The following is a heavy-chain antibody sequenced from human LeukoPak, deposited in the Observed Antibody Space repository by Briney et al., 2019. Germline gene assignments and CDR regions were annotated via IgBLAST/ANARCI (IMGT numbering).Heavy chain of an antibody. CDR3: ARGYAPFDP. D-gene: IGHD5-12*01. J-gene: IGHJ5*02. Sequence: SETLSLTCTVSGGSISSGGYYWSWIRQHPGKGLEWLGYIYDTGNPYYNPPLKSRLTISVDTSKNQFSLKLSSVTAADTAVYYCARGYAPFDPWGQGALVTVSS. V-gene: IGHV4-31*03. CDR1: GGSISSGGYY. CDR2: IYDTGNP.